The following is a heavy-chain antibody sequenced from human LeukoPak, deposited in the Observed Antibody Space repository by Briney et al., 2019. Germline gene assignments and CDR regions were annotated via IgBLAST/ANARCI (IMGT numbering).Heavy chain of an antibody. Sequence: ASVKVSCKTSGYTFTSFDINWVRHTTGHGPEWMGWVNCDNENTRYARKFQGRVAITRDTSTSTVYLELNNLSSDDTAMYYCTRGPFLNGNAYNWFDPWGQGTLDTVSS. V-gene: IGHV1-8*03. D-gene: IGHD1-20*01. J-gene: IGHJ5*02. CDR1: GYTFTSFD. CDR3: TRGPFLNGNAYNWFDP. CDR2: VNCDNENT.